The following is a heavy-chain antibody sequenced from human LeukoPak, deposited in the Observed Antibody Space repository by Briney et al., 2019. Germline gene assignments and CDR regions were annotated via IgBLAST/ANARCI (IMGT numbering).Heavy chain of an antibody. Sequence: GASVKVSCKASGYTFTSYGISWVRQAPGQGLEWMGWISAYNGNTNYAQRLQGRVTMPTDTSTSTAYMELRSLRSDDTAVYYCARDRDVVVPSEPINWFDPWGQGTLVTVSS. CDR2: ISAYNGNT. CDR3: ARDRDVVVPSEPINWFDP. D-gene: IGHD2-21*01. V-gene: IGHV1-18*01. CDR1: GYTFTSYG. J-gene: IGHJ5*02.